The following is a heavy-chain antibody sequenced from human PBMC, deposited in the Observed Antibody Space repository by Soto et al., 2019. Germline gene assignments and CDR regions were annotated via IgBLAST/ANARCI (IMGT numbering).Heavy chain of an antibody. V-gene: IGHV3-48*02. CDR1: GFTFSSYS. CDR2: ISSSSSTI. Sequence: EVQLVESGGGLVQPGGSLRLSCAASGFTFSSYSMNWVRQAPGKGLEWVSYISSSSSTIYYADSVKGRFTISRDNAKNSLYLQMNSLRDVDTAVYYCARESRFLQWLSLNWFDPWGQGTLVTVSS. CDR3: ARESRFLQWLSLNWFDP. D-gene: IGHD3-3*01. J-gene: IGHJ5*02.